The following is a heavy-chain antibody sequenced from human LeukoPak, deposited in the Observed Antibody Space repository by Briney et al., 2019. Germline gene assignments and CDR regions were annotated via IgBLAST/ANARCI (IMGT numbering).Heavy chain of an antibody. CDR3: ARDIAEHGMDV. V-gene: IGHV3-21*01. CDR2: ISITGTYV. Sequence: PGGSLRLSCAASGFNFSSYFMNWVRQAPGKGLEWVSSISITGTYVYHADSVKGRFTISRDNVKSSLYLQMNSLRAEDTAVYYCARDIAEHGMDVWGQGTTVTVSS. D-gene: IGHD1-14*01. J-gene: IGHJ6*02. CDR1: GFNFSSYF.